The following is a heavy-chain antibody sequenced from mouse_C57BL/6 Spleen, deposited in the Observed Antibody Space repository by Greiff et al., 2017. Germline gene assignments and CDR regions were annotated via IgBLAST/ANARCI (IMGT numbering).Heavy chain of an antibody. CDR1: GFTFSSYA. J-gene: IGHJ3*01. CDR3: ARDGVLRRGFAY. CDR2: ISDGGSYT. Sequence: EVQLQESGGGLVKPGGSLKLSCAASGFTFSSYAMSWVRQTPEKRLEWVATISDGGSYTYYTDNVKGRFTISRDNAKNNLYLQMGHLKSEDTAMYYCARDGVLRRGFAYWGQGTLVTVSA. V-gene: IGHV5-4*01. D-gene: IGHD1-1*01.